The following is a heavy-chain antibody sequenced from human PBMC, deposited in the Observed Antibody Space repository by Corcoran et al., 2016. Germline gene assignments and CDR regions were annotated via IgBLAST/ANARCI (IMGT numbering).Heavy chain of an antibody. J-gene: IGHJ4*02. CDR3: ARGGQWLVGRFDY. Sequence: QVQLQESGPGLVKPSETLSLTRTVSGGSISSYYWSWIRQPPGKGLEWIGYIYYSGSTNYNPSLKSRVTISVDTSKNQFSLKLSSVTAADTAVYYCARGGQWLVGRFDYWGQGTLVTVSS. V-gene: IGHV4-59*01. CDR2: IYYSGST. CDR1: GGSISSYY. D-gene: IGHD6-19*01.